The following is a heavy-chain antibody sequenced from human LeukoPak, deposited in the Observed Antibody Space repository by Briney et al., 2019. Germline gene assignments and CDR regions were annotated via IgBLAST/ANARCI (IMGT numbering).Heavy chain of an antibody. Sequence: GGSLRLSCAASGFTFSSYSMNWVRQAPGKGLEWVSYISSSSSTIYYADSVKGRFTISRDNAKNSLHLQMNSLRAEDTAVYYCARSRLRYFDWLPTSFDYWGQGTLVTVSS. V-gene: IGHV3-48*01. J-gene: IGHJ4*02. CDR1: GFTFSSYS. CDR3: ARSRLRYFDWLPTSFDY. CDR2: ISSSSSTI. D-gene: IGHD3-9*01.